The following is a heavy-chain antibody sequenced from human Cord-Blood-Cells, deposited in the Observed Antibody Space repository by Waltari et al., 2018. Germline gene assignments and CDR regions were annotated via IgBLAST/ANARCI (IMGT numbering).Heavy chain of an antibody. CDR2: ISGSGGST. D-gene: IGHD1-26*01. J-gene: IGHJ6*03. CDR1: GFTFSSYA. Sequence: EVQLLESGGGLVQPGGSLRLSCAASGFTFSSYAMSWVRQAPGKWLEWVSAISGSGGSTYYADSVKGRFTISRDNSKNTLYLQMNSLRAEDTAVYYCAKVSGSYYYYYYYMDVWGKGTTVTVSS. V-gene: IGHV3-23*01. CDR3: AKVSGSYYYYYYYMDV.